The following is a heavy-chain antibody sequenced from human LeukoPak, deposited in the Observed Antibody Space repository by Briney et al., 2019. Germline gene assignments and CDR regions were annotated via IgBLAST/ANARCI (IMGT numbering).Heavy chain of an antibody. CDR2: ISGSGGST. CDR3: AKDPEGYSGSFFDY. Sequence: GGSLRLSCAASGFTFSSYAMSWVRQAPGKGLEWVSAISGSGGSTYYADSVKGRFTISRDNSKNTLYLQMNSLRAEDTAVYYCAKDPEGYSGSFFDYWGQGTLSPSPQ. D-gene: IGHD1-26*01. V-gene: IGHV3-23*01. CDR1: GFTFSSYA. J-gene: IGHJ4*02.